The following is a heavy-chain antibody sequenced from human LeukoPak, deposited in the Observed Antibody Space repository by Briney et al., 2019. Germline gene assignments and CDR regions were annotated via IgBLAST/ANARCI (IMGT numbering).Heavy chain of an antibody. Sequence: ASVKASCKASGGTFSSYAISWVRQAPGQGLEWMGGIIPIFGTANYAQKFQGRVTITADESTSTAYMELSSLRSEDTAVYYCARVQSRYYDSSGYNYWGQRTLVTVSS. J-gene: IGHJ4*02. CDR3: ARVQSRYYDSSGYNY. D-gene: IGHD3-22*01. V-gene: IGHV1-69*13. CDR1: GGTFSSYA. CDR2: IIPIFGTA.